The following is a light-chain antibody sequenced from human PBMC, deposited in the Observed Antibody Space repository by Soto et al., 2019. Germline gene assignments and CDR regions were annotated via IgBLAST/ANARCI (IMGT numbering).Light chain of an antibody. V-gene: IGKV4-1*01. CDR3: QQYYTTLT. J-gene: IGKJ4*01. CDR1: QSVLYNSDNKNY. CDR2: WAS. Sequence: DIVMTQSPDSLAVSLGERATINYKSSQSVLYNSDNKNYLAWYQQKPGQPPKLLIYWASTRDSEVPDRFSGSGSGADFTLTISSLQAEDVAVYYCQQYYTTLTFGGGTKVEIK.